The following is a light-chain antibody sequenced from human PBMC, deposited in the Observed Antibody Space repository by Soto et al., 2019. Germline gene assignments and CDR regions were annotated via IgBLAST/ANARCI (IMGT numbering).Light chain of an antibody. CDR3: SSYIGSESGV. CDR1: NSDIGNYKY. V-gene: IGLV2-14*01. Sequence: QSALTQPASVSGSPGQSITISCTGTNSDIGNYKYVSWYQQHPGKVPKLMIYEVSNRPSGVSNRFSGSKSGNTASLTISGLQAEDEADYYCSSYIGSESGVFGGGTQLTVL. CDR2: EVS. J-gene: IGLJ3*02.